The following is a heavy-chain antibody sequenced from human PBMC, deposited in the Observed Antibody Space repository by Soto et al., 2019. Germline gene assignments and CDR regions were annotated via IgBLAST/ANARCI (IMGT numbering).Heavy chain of an antibody. CDR2: LSYDGSNK. J-gene: IGHJ4*02. CDR1: GFTFSSFV. D-gene: IGHD3-3*01. V-gene: IGHV3-30*04. Sequence: PWGALRLSWAVAGFTFSSFVMHWVRQAPGKGLEWVAALSYDGSNKNYADSVKGRFTISRDNSKSTLYLQMKSLTIEDTAVYYCVRDGPHITIYGYGEYWGQGTLVTVPS. CDR3: VRDGPHITIYGYGEY.